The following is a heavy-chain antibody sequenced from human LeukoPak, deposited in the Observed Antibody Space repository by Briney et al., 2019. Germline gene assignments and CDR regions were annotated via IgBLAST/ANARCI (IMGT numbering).Heavy chain of an antibody. Sequence: SETLSLTCTVSGYSISSGYYWGWIRQPPGKGLEWIGSIYHSGSTYYNPSLKSRVTISVDTSKNQFSLKLSSVTAADTAVYYCASAAVASHFQHWGQGTLVTVSS. D-gene: IGHD6-19*01. J-gene: IGHJ1*01. V-gene: IGHV4-38-2*02. CDR3: ASAAVASHFQH. CDR2: IYHSGST. CDR1: GYSISSGYY.